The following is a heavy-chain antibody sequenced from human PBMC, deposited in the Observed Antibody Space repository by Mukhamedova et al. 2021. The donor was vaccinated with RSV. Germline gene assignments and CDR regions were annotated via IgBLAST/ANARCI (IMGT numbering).Heavy chain of an antibody. CDR3: ARRRAEDSTWNWYCDL. CDR2: IYTSGKT. J-gene: IGHJ2*01. V-gene: IGHV4-4*07. Sequence: GKGLEWIGRIYTSGKTNFNPSLKSRVTMSLDTAKNQFSMSLTSVNAADTAVYYCARRRAEDSTWNWYCDLWGRGTLVTVSS. D-gene: IGHD6-13*01.